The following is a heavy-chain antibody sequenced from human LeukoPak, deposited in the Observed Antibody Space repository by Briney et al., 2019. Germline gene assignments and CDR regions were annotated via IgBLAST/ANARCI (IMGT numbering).Heavy chain of an antibody. J-gene: IGHJ3*02. CDR3: ARDSNYDILTGLDAFDI. Sequence: GTLRFSSAAYGFTISGYEMNWLRQAPGKGREGVSYISGSGRVIYYAESVKGRFTISRDSAKNSLYLQMNSLRAEDTAVYYCARDSNYDILTGLDAFDIWGQGTMVTVSS. CDR2: ISGSGRVI. CDR1: GFTISGYE. D-gene: IGHD3-9*01. V-gene: IGHV3-48*03.